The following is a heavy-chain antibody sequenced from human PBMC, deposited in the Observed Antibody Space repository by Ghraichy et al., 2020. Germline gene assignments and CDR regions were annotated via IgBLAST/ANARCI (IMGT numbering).Heavy chain of an antibody. CDR2: INSDGSST. Sequence: GGSLRLSCAASGFTFSSYWMHWVRQAPGKGLVWVSRINSDGSSTSYADSVKGRFTISRDNAKNTLYLQMNSLRAEDTAVYYCARGSVDTAMAYYYYGMDVWGQGTTVTVSS. CDR3: ARGSVDTAMAYYYYGMDV. CDR1: GFTFSSYW. J-gene: IGHJ6*02. D-gene: IGHD5-18*01. V-gene: IGHV3-74*01.